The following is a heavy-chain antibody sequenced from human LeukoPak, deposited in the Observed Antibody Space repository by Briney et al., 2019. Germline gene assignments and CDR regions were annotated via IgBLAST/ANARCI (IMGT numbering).Heavy chain of an antibody. V-gene: IGHV3-48*01. CDR2: ISSSSSTI. CDR3: ARRLSIHWFDP. CDR1: GFTFSSYS. J-gene: IGHJ5*02. D-gene: IGHD2-21*01. Sequence: GGSLRLSCAASGFTFSSYSMNWVRQAPGKGLEWVSYISSSSSTIYYADSVKGRFTISRDNAKNSLYLQMNSLRAEDTAVYYCARRLSIHWFDPWGQGTLVTVSS.